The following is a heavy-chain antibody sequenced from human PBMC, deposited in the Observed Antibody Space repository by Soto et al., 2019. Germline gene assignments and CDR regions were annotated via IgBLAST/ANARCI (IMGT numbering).Heavy chain of an antibody. CDR3: ARAEPIKASLVPAATYYYYYYGMDV. D-gene: IGHD2-2*01. J-gene: IGHJ6*02. CDR1: GYTFTGYY. V-gene: IGHV1-2*02. Sequence: GASVKLSCKASGYTFTGYYIHWVRQAPGQGLDWMGWINPNSGGTNYAQKFQGSVTMTRDTSISTAYVELSRLRSDDTAVYYCARAEPIKASLVPAATYYYYYYGMDVWGQGTTVTVSS. CDR2: INPNSGGT.